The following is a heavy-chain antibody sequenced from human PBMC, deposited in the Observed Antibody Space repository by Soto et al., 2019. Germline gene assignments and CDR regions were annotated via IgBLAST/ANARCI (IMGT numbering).Heavy chain of an antibody. V-gene: IGHV1-18*01. CDR3: ERHNGTTTSENWFDP. Sequence: ASVKVSCKASGYTLFTYDISWVRQAPGQGLEWMGWISTYSGDTKYAQKFQGRVTMTTDTSTTTAYLELRSLRSDDTAVYYCERHNGTTTSENWFDPWGQGTLVTVSS. CDR2: ISTYSGDT. J-gene: IGHJ5*02. D-gene: IGHD3-3*01. CDR1: GYTLFTYD.